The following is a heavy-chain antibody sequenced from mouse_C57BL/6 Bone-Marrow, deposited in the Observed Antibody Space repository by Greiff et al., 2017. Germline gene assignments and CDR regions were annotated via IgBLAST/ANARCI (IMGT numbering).Heavy chain of an antibody. J-gene: IGHJ3*01. V-gene: IGHV1-82*01. CDR2: IYPGDGDT. CDR1: GYAFSSSW. D-gene: IGHD2-2*01. Sequence: QVQLQQSGPELVKPGALVKISCKASGYAFSSSWMNWVKQRPGKGLEWIGRIYPGDGDTNYNGKFKGKATLTADKSSSTAYMQLSSLTSEDSAVYFCARGGYDAWFAYWGQGTLVTVSA. CDR3: ARGGYDAWFAY.